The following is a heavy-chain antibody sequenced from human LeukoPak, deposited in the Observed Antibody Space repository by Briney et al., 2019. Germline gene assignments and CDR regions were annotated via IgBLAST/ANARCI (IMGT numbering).Heavy chain of an antibody. J-gene: IGHJ4*02. Sequence: PSETLSLTCTVSGYSISSGYYWGWIRQPPGKGLEWIGSIYHSGSTYYNPSLKSRVTISVDTSKNQFSLKLSSVTAADTAVYYCARVGDFWSGYYDYWGQGTLVTVSS. V-gene: IGHV4-38-2*02. CDR3: ARVGDFWSGYYDY. D-gene: IGHD3-3*01. CDR2: IYHSGST. CDR1: GYSISSGYY.